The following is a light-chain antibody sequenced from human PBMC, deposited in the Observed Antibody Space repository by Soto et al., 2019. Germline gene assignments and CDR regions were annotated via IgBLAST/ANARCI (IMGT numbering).Light chain of an antibody. CDR3: QQYYTFPWT. J-gene: IGKJ1*01. V-gene: IGKV1-8*01. CDR2: NAF. Sequence: AIRMTQSPSSLPASTGERVTITCRASQGITSYLAWYQQKPGKAPKVLIHNAFALQGGVPSRFSGSGSGTDFTLTISSLQSEDFATYYCQQYYTFPWTFGEGTKVEMK. CDR1: QGITSY.